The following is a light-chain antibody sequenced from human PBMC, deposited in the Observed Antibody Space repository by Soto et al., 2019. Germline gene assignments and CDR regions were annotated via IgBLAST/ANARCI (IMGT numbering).Light chain of an antibody. Sequence: DIQMTQSPSTLSASVGDRVTMTCRAIQSISSRLAWYQQKPGKAPKFLVYDASNLESGVPSRFSGSGAGTDLTLTISRLDHEDFAVYYCQQYGSSPPAITFGQGTRLEIK. CDR1: QSISSR. CDR3: QQYGSSPPAIT. CDR2: DAS. J-gene: IGKJ5*01. V-gene: IGKV1-5*01.